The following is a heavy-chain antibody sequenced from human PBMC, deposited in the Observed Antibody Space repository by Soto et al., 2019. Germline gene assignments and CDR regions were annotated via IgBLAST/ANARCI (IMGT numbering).Heavy chain of an antibody. J-gene: IGHJ4*02. CDR3: ARGVTAGVDY. D-gene: IGHD1-26*01. V-gene: IGHV1-8*01. CDR1: GYSFTGLD. CDR2: MEPSSGRT. Sequence: EASVQVSFKASGYSFTGLDINWLRQTTGQGLEWMGWMEPSSGRTGYAQKFQGRVTMTRDTSINTAYMELSSLTSDDTAFYYCARGVTAGVDYWGQGTLVTVSS.